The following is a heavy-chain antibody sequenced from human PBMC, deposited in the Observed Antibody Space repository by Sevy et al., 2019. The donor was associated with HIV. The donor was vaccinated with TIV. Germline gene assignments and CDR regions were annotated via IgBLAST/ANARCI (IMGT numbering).Heavy chain of an antibody. V-gene: IGHV3-23*01. J-gene: IGHJ4*02. Sequence: GGSRPSCVASGFTFISYTMSWVRQAPGKGLEGVSAISSSGGSTYYGDSVKGRFTISRDNSKNTVYLEINNLRAEDTALYYCAKEEFSGYNFGYWGQGTLVTVSS. CDR3: AKEEFSGYNFGY. CDR1: GFTFISYT. CDR2: ISSSGGST. D-gene: IGHD5-12*01.